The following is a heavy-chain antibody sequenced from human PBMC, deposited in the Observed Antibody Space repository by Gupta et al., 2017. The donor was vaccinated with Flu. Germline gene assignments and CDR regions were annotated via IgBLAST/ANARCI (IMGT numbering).Heavy chain of an antibody. V-gene: IGHV2-5*01. Sequence: QITLKESGPTLVKPTQTLTLTCTFSGFSLSTSGVGVGWIRQPPGKALEWLALIYWNDDKRYSPSLKSRLTITKDTSKNQVVLTMTNMDPVDTATYYCAHVAYCSGGSCYQIMEAFDIWGQGTMVTVSS. D-gene: IGHD2-15*01. CDR2: IYWNDDK. CDR3: AHVAYCSGGSCYQIMEAFDI. CDR1: GFSLSTSGVG. J-gene: IGHJ3*02.